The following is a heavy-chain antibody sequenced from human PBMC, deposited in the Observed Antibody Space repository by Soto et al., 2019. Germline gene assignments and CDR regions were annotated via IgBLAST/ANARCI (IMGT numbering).Heavy chain of an antibody. CDR3: ARGQGIVVVPAACSWFDP. D-gene: IGHD2-2*01. Sequence: SETLSLTCAVYGGSFSGYYWSWIRQPPGKGLEWIGEINHSGSTNYNPSLKSRVTISVDTSKNQFSLKLSSVPAADTAVYYCARGQGIVVVPAACSWFDPWGQGTLVTVSS. V-gene: IGHV4-34*01. CDR1: GGSFSGYY. CDR2: INHSGST. J-gene: IGHJ5*02.